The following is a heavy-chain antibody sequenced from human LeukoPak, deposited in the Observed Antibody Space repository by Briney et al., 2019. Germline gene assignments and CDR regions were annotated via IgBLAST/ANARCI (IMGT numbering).Heavy chain of an antibody. J-gene: IGHJ4*02. CDR1: GGSISSGGYY. V-gene: IGHV4-30-2*01. CDR3: AGIAAAADY. Sequence: SETLSLTCTVSGGSISSGGYYWSWIRQPPGKGLEWIGYIYHSGSTYYNPSLKSRVTISVDRSKNQFSLKLSSVTAADTAVYYCAGIAAAADYWGQGTLVTVSS. D-gene: IGHD6-13*01. CDR2: IYHSGST.